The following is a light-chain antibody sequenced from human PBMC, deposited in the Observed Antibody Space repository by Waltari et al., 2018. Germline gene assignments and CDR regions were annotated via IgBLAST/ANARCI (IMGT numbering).Light chain of an antibody. Sequence: QSALTQPRSVSGSPGPSVTISCPGTSSAVGGYNYFSWYQQHPGKAPKLMIYDVSKRPSGVPDRFSGSKSGNTASLTISGLQAEDEADYYCCSYAGRSRVFGTGTKVTVL. V-gene: IGLV2-11*01. J-gene: IGLJ1*01. CDR2: DVS. CDR3: CSYAGRSRV. CDR1: SSAVGGYNY.